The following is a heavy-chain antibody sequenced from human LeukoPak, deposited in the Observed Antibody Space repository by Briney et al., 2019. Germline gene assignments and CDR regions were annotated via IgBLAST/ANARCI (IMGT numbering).Heavy chain of an antibody. CDR3: SRDRVGATLVGRRENYYYMDV. CDR2: ISGSGGST. CDR1: GFTFSSYA. D-gene: IGHD1-26*01. Sequence: TGGSLRLSCAASGFTFSSYAMSWVRQAPGKGLEWVSAISGSGGSTYYADSVKGRFTISRDNSKNTLYLQMNSLRAEDTAVYYCSRDRVGATLVGRRENYYYMDVWGKGTTVTVSS. V-gene: IGHV3-23*01. J-gene: IGHJ6*03.